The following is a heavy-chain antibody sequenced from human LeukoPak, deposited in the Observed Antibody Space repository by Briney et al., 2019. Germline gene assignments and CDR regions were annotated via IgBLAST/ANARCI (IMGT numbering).Heavy chain of an antibody. CDR3: VRDPDALDY. CDR1: GFTFSSYS. Sequence: GGSLRLSCAASGFTFSSYSMNWVRQAPGKGLEWVAYIRRSGNPIYCADSVKGRFTISRDNAKNSLYLQMNSLRDEDTAVYYCVRDPDALDYWGPGTPVTVSS. CDR2: IRRSGNPI. V-gene: IGHV3-48*02. J-gene: IGHJ4*02.